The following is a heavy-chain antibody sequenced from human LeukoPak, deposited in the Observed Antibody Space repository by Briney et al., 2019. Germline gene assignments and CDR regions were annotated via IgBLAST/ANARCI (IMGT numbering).Heavy chain of an antibody. CDR3: AKVILYSSSFDY. J-gene: IGHJ4*02. Sequence: ASVKVSCKVSGYTLTDLSMHWVRQAPGKGLEWMGGFDPEDGETIYAQKFQGRVTMTEDTSTDTAYMELSSLRSEDTAVYYCAKVILYSSSFDYWGQGTLVTVSS. CDR2: FDPEDGET. CDR1: GYTLTDLS. D-gene: IGHD6-13*01. V-gene: IGHV1-24*01.